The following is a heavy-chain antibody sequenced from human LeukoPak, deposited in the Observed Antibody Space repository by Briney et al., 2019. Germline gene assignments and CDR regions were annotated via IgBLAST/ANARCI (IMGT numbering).Heavy chain of an antibody. D-gene: IGHD2-2*02. CDR3: ARARPDIVVVPAAISQRGYYYYYYYMDV. CDR2: INHSGST. J-gene: IGHJ6*03. CDR1: GGSFSGYY. Sequence: SSETLSLTCAVYGGSFSGYYWSWIRQPPGKGLEWIGEINHSGSTNYNPSLKSRVTISVDTSKNQFSLKQSSVTAADTAVYYCARARPDIVVVPAAISQRGYYYYYYYMDVWGKGTTVTVSS. V-gene: IGHV4-34*01.